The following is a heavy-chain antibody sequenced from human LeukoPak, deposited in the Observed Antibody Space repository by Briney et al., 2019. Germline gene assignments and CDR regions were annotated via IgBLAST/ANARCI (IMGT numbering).Heavy chain of an antibody. D-gene: IGHD3-9*01. CDR3: ARDSGETYYDILTGYQY. V-gene: IGHV3-7*01. Sequence: GGSLRLSCAASGFTFSSYWMSWVRQAPGKGLESVANIKQDGSEKYYVDSVKGRFTTSRDNAKNSLYLQMNSLRAEDTAVYYCARDSGETYYDILTGYQYWGQGTLVTVSS. J-gene: IGHJ4*02. CDR2: IKQDGSEK. CDR1: GFTFSSYW.